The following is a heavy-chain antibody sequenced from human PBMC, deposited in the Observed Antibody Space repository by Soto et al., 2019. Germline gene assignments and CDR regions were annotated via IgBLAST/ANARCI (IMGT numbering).Heavy chain of an antibody. D-gene: IGHD3-10*01. J-gene: IGHJ4*02. CDR1: GVSLTSGNW. V-gene: IGHV4-4*02. CDR3: ARLVYDTRLNYMYFDF. Sequence: SETLSLTCAVSGVSLTSGNWWTWVRQSPQRGLEYIGEIFHDGTANYYPSFERRVAMSVDTSRNQFSLKLTSVTAADTAVYFCARLVYDTRLNYMYFDFWGPGTLVTVPS. CDR2: IFHDGTA.